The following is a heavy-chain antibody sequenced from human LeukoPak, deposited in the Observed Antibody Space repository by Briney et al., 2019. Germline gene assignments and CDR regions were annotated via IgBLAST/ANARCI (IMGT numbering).Heavy chain of an antibody. D-gene: IGHD3-3*01. V-gene: IGHV4-59*01. CDR3: ARDKSGVFDY. CDR1: GGSISSYY. CDR2: IYYSGST. J-gene: IGHJ4*02. Sequence: SETLSLTCTVSGGSISSYYWSWIRQPPGKGLEWTGYIYYSGSTNYNPSLKSRVTISVDTSKNQFSLKLSSVTAADTAVYYCARDKSGVFDYWGQGTLVTVSS.